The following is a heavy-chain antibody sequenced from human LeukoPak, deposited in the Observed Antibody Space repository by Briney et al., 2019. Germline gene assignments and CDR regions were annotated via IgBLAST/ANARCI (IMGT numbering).Heavy chain of an antibody. CDR1: GFTFSSSW. D-gene: IGHD4-11*01. V-gene: IGHV3-74*01. J-gene: IGHJ4*02. CDR2: INSDESIT. Sequence: GGSLRLSCAASGFTFSSSWMYWVRQAPGKGLVWVSRINSDESITTYADSVKGRFTISRDNAENTLYLQMNSLRAEDTAVYYCARGLVPGFLDYWGQGTPVTVSS. CDR3: ARGLVPGFLDY.